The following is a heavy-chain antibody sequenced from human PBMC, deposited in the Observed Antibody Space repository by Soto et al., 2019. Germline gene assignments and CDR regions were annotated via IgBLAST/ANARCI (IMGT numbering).Heavy chain of an antibody. CDR2: INPNSGGT. CDR3: ARALELLWFGELRDTPDYGMDV. J-gene: IGHJ6*02. V-gene: IGHV1-2*02. Sequence: ASVKVSCKASGYTFTGYYMHWVRQAPGQGLEWMGWINPNSGGTNYAQKFQGRVTMTRDTSISTAYMELSRLRSDDTAVYYCARALELLWFGELRDTPDYGMDVWGQGTTVTVSS. CDR1: GYTFTGYY. D-gene: IGHD3-10*01.